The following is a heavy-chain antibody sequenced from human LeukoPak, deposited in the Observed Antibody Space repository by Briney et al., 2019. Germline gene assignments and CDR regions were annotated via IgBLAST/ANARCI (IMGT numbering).Heavy chain of an antibody. CDR3: ARRPVAAEYFQH. Sequence: GGSLRLSCTGSGFSFTNYAMHWARQAPGEGLEWVAVISYDESKIYYADSVKGRFTISRDLSTNTLYLQMNSLTTEDTVMYFCARRPVAAEYFQHWGQGTLVTVSS. D-gene: IGHD6-25*01. CDR1: GFSFTNYA. CDR2: ISYDESKI. J-gene: IGHJ1*01. V-gene: IGHV3-30*03.